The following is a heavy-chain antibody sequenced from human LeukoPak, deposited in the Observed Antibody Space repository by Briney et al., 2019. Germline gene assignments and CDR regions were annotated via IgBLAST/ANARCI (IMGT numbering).Heavy chain of an antibody. Sequence: GESLKISCKGSGYSFTTYWIGWVRQMPGKGLEWMGIIYPGDSDTRYSPSFQGQVTISADKSISTVYLQWNSLKASDTAMYYCARQRGYRMTKDGFDVWGQGTMITVSS. V-gene: IGHV5-51*01. CDR3: ARQRGYRMTKDGFDV. J-gene: IGHJ3*01. D-gene: IGHD2-2*03. CDR1: GYSFTTYW. CDR2: IYPGDSDT.